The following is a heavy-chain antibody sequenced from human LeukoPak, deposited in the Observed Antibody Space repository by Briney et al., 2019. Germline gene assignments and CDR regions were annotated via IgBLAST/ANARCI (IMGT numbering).Heavy chain of an antibody. Sequence: GASVKVSCKASGGTFSSYGINWVRQAPGPGLEWMARIIPVVGILNYAQKFQGRVTITADNSTSTAYMELSSLRSDDTAVYYCARGGSYYFYNGMDVWGQGTTVTVSS. V-gene: IGHV1-69*04. CDR2: IIPVVGIL. D-gene: IGHD1-1*01. CDR3: ARGGSYYFYNGMDV. CDR1: GGTFSSYG. J-gene: IGHJ6*02.